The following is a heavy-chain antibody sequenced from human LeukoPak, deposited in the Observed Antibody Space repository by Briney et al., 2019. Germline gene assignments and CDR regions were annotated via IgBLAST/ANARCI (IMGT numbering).Heavy chain of an antibody. J-gene: IGHJ6*03. V-gene: IGHV1-46*01. CDR1: GYTFTTYY. Sequence: GASVKVSCKASGYTFTTYYVHWVRQAPGQGLEWMGIINPSGGSTTYAQKFRGRLTMTRDMSTSTVYMELNSLRSDDTAVYYCARDWGMVRGVMYYYYYMDVWGKGTTVTISS. CDR2: INPSGGST. D-gene: IGHD3-10*01. CDR3: ARDWGMVRGVMYYYYYMDV.